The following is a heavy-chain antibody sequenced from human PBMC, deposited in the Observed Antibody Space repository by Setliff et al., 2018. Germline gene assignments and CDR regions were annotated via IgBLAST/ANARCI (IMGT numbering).Heavy chain of an antibody. CDR2: IYYSGST. V-gene: IGHV4-39*07. D-gene: IGHD1-20*01. Sequence: SETLSLTCTVSGGSISSSSYYWGWIRQPPGKGLEWIGSIYYSGSTYYNPSLKSRVTMSVDKSKNQFSLKLSSVTAADTAVYYCARGGERYYSASWGQGTLVTVS. J-gene: IGHJ4*02. CDR1: GGSISSSSYY. CDR3: ARGGERYYSAS.